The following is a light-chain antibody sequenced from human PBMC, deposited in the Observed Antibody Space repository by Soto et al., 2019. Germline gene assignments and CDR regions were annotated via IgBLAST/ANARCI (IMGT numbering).Light chain of an antibody. V-gene: IGKV1-5*01. CDR1: ESISSW. CDR3: QQYNSYPET. J-gene: IGKJ1*01. CDR2: DAS. Sequence: DIQMTQSPSTLSASVGDRVTITCRASESISSWLAWYQQKPGKAPKLLIYDASSLESGVPSRFSGSGSGTEFSLTISSLQPDDFATYYCQQYNSYPETFGQGTKVDI.